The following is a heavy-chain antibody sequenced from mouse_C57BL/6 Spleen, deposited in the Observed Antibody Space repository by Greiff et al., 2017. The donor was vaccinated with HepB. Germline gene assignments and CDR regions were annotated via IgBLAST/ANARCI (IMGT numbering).Heavy chain of an antibody. Sequence: VQLQQSGPELVKPGASVKISCKASGYAFSSSWMNWVKQRPGKGLEWIGRIYPGDGDTNYNGKFKGKATLTADKSSSTAYMQLSSLTSEDSAVYFCANDDVWYYAMDYWGQGTSVTVSS. CDR3: ANDDVWYYAMDY. CDR2: IYPGDGDT. J-gene: IGHJ4*01. D-gene: IGHD2-12*01. V-gene: IGHV1-82*01. CDR1: GYAFSSSW.